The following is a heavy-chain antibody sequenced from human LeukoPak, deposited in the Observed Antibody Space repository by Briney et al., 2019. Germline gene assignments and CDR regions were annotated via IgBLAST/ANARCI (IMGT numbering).Heavy chain of an antibody. V-gene: IGHV3-23*01. CDR3: AKVPWFGELSVYYFDY. CDR1: GFSFSSYA. D-gene: IGHD3-10*01. CDR2: ISGSGGST. J-gene: IGHJ4*02. Sequence: GGSLRLSCAASGFSFSSYAMSWVRQAPGKGLEWGSAISGSGGSTYYADSVKGRFTISRDNSKNTLYLQMNSLRAEDTAVYYCAKVPWFGELSVYYFDYWGQGTLVTVSS.